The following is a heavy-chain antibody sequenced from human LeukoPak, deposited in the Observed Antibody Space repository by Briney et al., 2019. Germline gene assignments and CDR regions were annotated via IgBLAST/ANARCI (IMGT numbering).Heavy chain of an antibody. V-gene: IGHV3-30-3*01. Sequence: PGGSLRLSCAASGFTFSSYAMHWVRQAPGKGLEWVAVISYDGSNKYYADSVKGRFTISRDNSKNTLYLQMNSLRAEDTAVYYCARAPWVLEWLAIVSYYFDYWGQGTLVTVSS. CDR1: GFTFSSYA. D-gene: IGHD3-3*01. CDR3: ARAPWVLEWLAIVSYYFDY. J-gene: IGHJ4*02. CDR2: ISYDGSNK.